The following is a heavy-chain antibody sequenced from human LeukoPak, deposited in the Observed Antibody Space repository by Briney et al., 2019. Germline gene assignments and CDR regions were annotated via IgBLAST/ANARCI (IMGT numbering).Heavy chain of an antibody. CDR3: AREGRTRYYYDSSGYYGSNWFDP. V-gene: IGHV4-31*03. Sequence: PSETLSLTCTVSGGSISSGGYYWSWIRQHPGKGLEWIGYIYYSGSTYYNPSLKSRVTISVDTSKNQFSLKLSSVTAADTAVYYCAREGRTRYYYDSSGYYGSNWFDPWGQGTLVTVSS. CDR1: GGSISSGGYY. D-gene: IGHD3-22*01. J-gene: IGHJ5*02. CDR2: IYYSGST.